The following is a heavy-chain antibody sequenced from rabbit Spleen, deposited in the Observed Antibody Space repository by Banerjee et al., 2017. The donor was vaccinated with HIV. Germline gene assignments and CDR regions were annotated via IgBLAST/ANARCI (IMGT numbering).Heavy chain of an antibody. CDR1: GFSFSSRDY. CDR3: ARDTGTSVARYGMDL. V-gene: IGHV1S40*01. D-gene: IGHD7-1*01. CDR2: IAGSSSGFT. J-gene: IGHJ3*01. Sequence: QSLAASGGGLVQPAGSLTLPCKASGFSFSSRDYICWVRQAPGKGLEWISCIAGSSSGFTYSATWATGRFTISKTSSTTVTLQMTSLTVADTATYFGARDTGTSVARYGMDLWGQGTRVTVS.